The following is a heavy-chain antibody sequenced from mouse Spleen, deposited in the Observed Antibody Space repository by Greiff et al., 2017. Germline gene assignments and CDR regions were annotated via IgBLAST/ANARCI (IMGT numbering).Heavy chain of an antibody. CDR2: IDPETGGT. J-gene: IGHJ4*01. V-gene: IGHV1-15*01. D-gene: IGHD1-1*01. CDR1: GYTFTDYE. CDR3: TSSTYYGSSNYAMDY. Sequence: VQLQQSGAELVRPGASVTLSCKASGYTFTDYEMHWVKQTPVHGLEWIGAIDPETGGTAYNQKFKGKATLTADKSSSTAYMELRSLTSEDSAVYYCTSSTYYGSSNYAMDYWGQGTSVTVSS.